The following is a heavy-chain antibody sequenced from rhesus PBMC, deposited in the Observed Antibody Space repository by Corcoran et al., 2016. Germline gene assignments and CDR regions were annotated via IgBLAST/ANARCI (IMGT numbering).Heavy chain of an antibody. CDR2: IDRGGST. V-gene: IGHV4S18*01. CDR3: ARMGYSGGWH. Sequence: QVQLQESGPGVVKPSETLSLTCAVSGGSISDSSWWSWIRQPPGKGLEWIGRIDRGGSTDYNPSLKSRVTISRDTSKNQFSLNLSSVTAADTAVYYCARMGYSGGWHWGQGVLVTVSS. J-gene: IGHJ4*01. D-gene: IGHD6-37*01. CDR1: GGSISDSSW.